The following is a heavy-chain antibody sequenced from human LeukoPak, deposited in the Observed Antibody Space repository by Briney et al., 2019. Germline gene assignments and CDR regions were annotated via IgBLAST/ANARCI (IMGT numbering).Heavy chain of an antibody. Sequence: ASVKVSCKVSGYTLTELSMHWVRRAPGKGLEWMGGFDPEDGETIYAQKFQGRVTMTEDTSTDTAYMELSSLRSEDTAVYYCATETRGCYDSSGYRNNWFDPWGQGTLVTVSS. CDR3: ATETRGCYDSSGYRNNWFDP. CDR1: GYTLTELS. D-gene: IGHD3-22*01. CDR2: FDPEDGET. J-gene: IGHJ5*02. V-gene: IGHV1-24*01.